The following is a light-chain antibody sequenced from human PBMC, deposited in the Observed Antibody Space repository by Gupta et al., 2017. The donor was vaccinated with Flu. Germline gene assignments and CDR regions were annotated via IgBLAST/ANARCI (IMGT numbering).Light chain of an antibody. CDR1: ASDVGGYNY. J-gene: IGLJ2*01. V-gene: IGLV2-14*03. Sequence: QSALTQPASVSWSRGQSITLSFTGTASDVGGYNYVSWYQQHPGKAPKLVIYDVSSRPSGVSYRFSGSKSGFTASLTISGLQAEDEADYFCASYSSRSSVFGGGTKLTVL. CDR2: DVS. CDR3: ASYSSRSSV.